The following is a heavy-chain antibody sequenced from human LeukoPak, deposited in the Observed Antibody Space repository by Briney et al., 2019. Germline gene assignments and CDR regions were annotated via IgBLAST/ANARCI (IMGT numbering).Heavy chain of an antibody. CDR1: GFTFSSSE. Sequence: PGGSLRLSCAASGFTFSSSEMNWVRQAPGKGLEWVSYISSSGSPIYYADSVKGRFTISRDNAKNSLYLQMNSLGAEDTAVYYCARDSGTYYRDTSDYYYDYWGQGTLVTVSS. CDR3: ARDSGTYYRDTSDYYYDY. J-gene: IGHJ4*02. CDR2: ISSSGSPI. D-gene: IGHD3-22*01. V-gene: IGHV3-48*03.